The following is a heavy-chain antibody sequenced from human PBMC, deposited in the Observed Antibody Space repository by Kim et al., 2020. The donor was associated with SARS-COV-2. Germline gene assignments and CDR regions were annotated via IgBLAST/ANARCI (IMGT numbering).Heavy chain of an antibody. D-gene: IGHD3-16*01. J-gene: IGHJ4*02. CDR1: GGSIRGYY. CDR3: ARHPGAGPFFAS. Sequence: SETLSLTCSVSGGSIRGYYWSWIRQPPGKTLEWIVSIYDSGKINYEPSLKSRVAISIDSSKNQFSLNLRSVTAADSAVYFCARHPGAGPFFASWGQGTL. CDR2: IYDSGKI. V-gene: IGHV4-59*08.